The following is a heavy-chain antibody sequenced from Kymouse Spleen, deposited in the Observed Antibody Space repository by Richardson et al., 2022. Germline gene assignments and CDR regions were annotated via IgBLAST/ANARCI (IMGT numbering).Heavy chain of an antibody. Sequence: QVQLQQWGAGLLKPSETLSLTCAVYGGSFSGYYWSWIRQPPGKGLEWIGEINHSGSTNYNPSLKSRVTISVDTSKNQFSLKLSSVTAADTAVYYCARGYSSSWIDYWGQGTLVTVSS. J-gene: IGHJ4*02. V-gene: IGHV4-34*01. CDR1: GGSFSGYY. D-gene: IGHD6-13*01. CDR3: ARGYSSSWIDY. CDR2: INHSGST.